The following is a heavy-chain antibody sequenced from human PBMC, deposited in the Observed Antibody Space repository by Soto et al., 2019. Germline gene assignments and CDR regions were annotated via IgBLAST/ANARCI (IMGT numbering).Heavy chain of an antibody. CDR2: IGYDGTYN. V-gene: IGHV3-33*01. CDR1: GFTFSNYV. Sequence: QVQLVESGGGVVQPGRSLRLSCAASGFTFSNYVMHWVRQAPGKGLEWVALIGYDGTYNHYADSVKDRFTISRDNSKNTLYLQMNSLRAEDTAVYFCARDPDYFANGGLETAPVDYWGQGTLVTVSS. D-gene: IGHD2-8*01. J-gene: IGHJ4*02. CDR3: ARDPDYFANGGLETAPVDY.